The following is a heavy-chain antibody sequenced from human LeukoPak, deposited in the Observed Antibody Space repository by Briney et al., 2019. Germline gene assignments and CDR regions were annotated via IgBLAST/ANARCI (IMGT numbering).Heavy chain of an antibody. CDR2: INPNSGGT. CDR1: GYTFTGYY. V-gene: IGHV1-2*02. Sequence: GASVKVSCKASGYTFTGYYIHWVRQAPGQGLEWMGWINPNSGGTNYAQKFQGRVTMTRDTSTSTGYMELSRLRYDDTAVYYCARLVVVTQGAVLPPYYYYGMDVWGQGTTVTVSS. D-gene: IGHD3-22*01. J-gene: IGHJ6*02. CDR3: ARLVVVTQGAVLPPYYYYGMDV.